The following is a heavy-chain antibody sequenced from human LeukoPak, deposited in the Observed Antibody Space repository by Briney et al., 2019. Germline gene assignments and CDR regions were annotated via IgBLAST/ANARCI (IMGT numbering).Heavy chain of an antibody. Sequence: GGSLRLSCAASGFTFSSYAMSWVRQAPGKGLEWVSAISGSGGSTYYADSVKGRFTISRDNSKNTLYLQMNSLRAEDTAVYYCARVLQWLDDAFDIWGQGTMVTVSS. CDR1: GFTFSSYA. V-gene: IGHV3-23*01. J-gene: IGHJ3*02. CDR3: ARVLQWLDDAFDI. CDR2: ISGSGGST. D-gene: IGHD6-19*01.